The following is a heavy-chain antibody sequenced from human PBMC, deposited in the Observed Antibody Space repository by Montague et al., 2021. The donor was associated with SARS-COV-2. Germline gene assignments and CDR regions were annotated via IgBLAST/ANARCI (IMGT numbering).Heavy chain of an antibody. D-gene: IGHD1-1*01. Sequence: SETLSLTCTVSGDSISSSNYYCGWVRHPPGKELEWIGSISYRGDPYYNPSLKGRLTISVDTSQNQFSLQLSSVTAADTAVYYCAKPLATGNYYYWGQGTLVTVSS. CDR2: ISYRGDP. CDR1: GDSISSSNYY. CDR3: AKPLATGNYYY. V-gene: IGHV4-39*01. J-gene: IGHJ4*02.